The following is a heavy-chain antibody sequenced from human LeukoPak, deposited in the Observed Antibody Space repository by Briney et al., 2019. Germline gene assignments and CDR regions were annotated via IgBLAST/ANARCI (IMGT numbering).Heavy chain of an antibody. D-gene: IGHD5-18*01. CDR2: INHSGST. Sequence: PSETLSLTWAVYGGSFSGYYWSWIRQPPGKGLQWIGEINHSGSTNYNPSLKSRVTISVDTSKNQFSLKLSSVTAADTAVYYCARGSWWIRNWFDPWGQGTLVTVSS. J-gene: IGHJ5*02. V-gene: IGHV4-34*01. CDR1: GGSFSGYY. CDR3: ARGSWWIRNWFDP.